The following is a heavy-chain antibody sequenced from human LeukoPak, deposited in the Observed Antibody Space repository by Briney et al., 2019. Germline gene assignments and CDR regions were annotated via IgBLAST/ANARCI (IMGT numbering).Heavy chain of an antibody. Sequence: GESLQISCKGSGYSFTSYWIGWVRPLPGKGLEWMGIIYPGDSDTRYSPSFQGQVTISADKSISTAYLQWSSLKASDTAMYYCARDVGYSYGFSPPENAFDIWGQGTMVTVSS. D-gene: IGHD5-18*01. J-gene: IGHJ3*02. CDR3: ARDVGYSYGFSPPENAFDI. CDR2: IYPGDSDT. V-gene: IGHV5-51*01. CDR1: GYSFTSYW.